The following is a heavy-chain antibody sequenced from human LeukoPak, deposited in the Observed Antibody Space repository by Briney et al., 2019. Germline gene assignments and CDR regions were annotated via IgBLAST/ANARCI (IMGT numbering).Heavy chain of an antibody. D-gene: IGHD3-10*01. CDR2: ISSSSSYI. J-gene: IGHJ6*03. Sequence: KSGGSLRLSCTASGFTFGDYAMSWFRQAPGKGLEWVSSISSSSSYIYYADSVKGRFTISRDNAKNSLYLQMNSLRAEDTAVYYCARAGADIWFGELTYYYMDVWGKGTTATVSS. CDR1: GFTFGDYA. CDR3: ARAGADIWFGELTYYYMDV. V-gene: IGHV3-21*01.